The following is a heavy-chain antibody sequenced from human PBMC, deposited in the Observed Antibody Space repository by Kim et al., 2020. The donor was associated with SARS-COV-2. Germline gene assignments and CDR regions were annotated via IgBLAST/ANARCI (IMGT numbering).Heavy chain of an antibody. J-gene: IGHJ4*02. CDR3: AKDKTMVRGVILTNVY. Sequence: GGSLRLSCAASGFNFDAYAMHWVRQAPGKGLEWVSGITWNSGAIGYADSVKGRFTISRDNAKNSLYLQMNSLRADDTALYYCAKDKTMVRGVILTNVYWGQGTLVTVSS. V-gene: IGHV3-9*01. D-gene: IGHD3-10*01. CDR2: ITWNSGAI. CDR1: GFNFDAYA.